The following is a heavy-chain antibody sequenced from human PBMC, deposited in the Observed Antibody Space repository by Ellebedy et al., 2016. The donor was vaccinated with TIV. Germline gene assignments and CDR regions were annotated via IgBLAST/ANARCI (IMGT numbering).Heavy chain of an antibody. Sequence: SVKVSCXVSGYTLTELSMHWVRQAPGQGLEWMGGIIPIFGTANYAQKFQGRVTITADKSTSTAYMELSSLRSEDTAVYYCARGRFLEWSTLYYFDYWGQGTLVTVSS. CDR1: GYTLTELS. CDR2: IIPIFGTA. V-gene: IGHV1-69*06. J-gene: IGHJ4*02. CDR3: ARGRFLEWSTLYYFDY. D-gene: IGHD3-3*01.